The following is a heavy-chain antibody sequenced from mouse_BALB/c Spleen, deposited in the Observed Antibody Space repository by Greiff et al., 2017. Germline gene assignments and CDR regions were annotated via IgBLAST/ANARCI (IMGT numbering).Heavy chain of an antibody. D-gene: IGHD2-1*01. Sequence: VQLQQSGPELVKPGASVKISCKASGYSFTGYFMNWVMQSHGKSLEWIGRINPYNGDTFYNQKFKGKATLTVDKSSSTAHMELRSLASEDSAVYYCARDYGNPFDYWGQGTTLTVSS. V-gene: IGHV1-20*02. CDR2: INPYNGDT. CDR1: GYSFTGYF. CDR3: ARDYGNPFDY. J-gene: IGHJ2*01.